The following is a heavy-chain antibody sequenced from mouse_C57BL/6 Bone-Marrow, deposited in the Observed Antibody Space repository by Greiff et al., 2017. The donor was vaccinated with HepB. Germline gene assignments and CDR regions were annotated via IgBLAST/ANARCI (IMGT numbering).Heavy chain of an antibody. CDR1: GFTFSSYG. J-gene: IGHJ2*01. Sequence: DVKLVESGGDLVKPGGSLKLSCAASGFTFSSYGMSWVRQTPDKRLEWVATISSGGSYTYYPDSVKGRFTISRDNAKNTLYLQMSSLKSEDTAMYYCARLDSSGYVDYWGQGTTLTVSS. V-gene: IGHV5-6*02. CDR3: ARLDSSGYVDY. CDR2: ISSGGSYT. D-gene: IGHD3-2*02.